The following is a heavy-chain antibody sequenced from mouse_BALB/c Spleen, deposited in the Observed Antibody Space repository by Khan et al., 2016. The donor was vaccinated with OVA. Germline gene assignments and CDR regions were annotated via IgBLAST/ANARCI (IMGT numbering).Heavy chain of an antibody. CDR2: ISYSGNT. D-gene: IGHD3-2*02. CDR3: ARIQEGDFDY. V-gene: IGHV3-2*02. Sequence: EVELVESGPGLVKPSQSLSLTCTVTGYSITSDYAWNWIRQFPGNKLEWMGYISYSGNTKYNPSLKSRISITRDTSKNQFFLQLNFVTIEDTATYCCARIQEGDFDYWGQGTTLTVSS. CDR1: GYSITSDYA. J-gene: IGHJ2*01.